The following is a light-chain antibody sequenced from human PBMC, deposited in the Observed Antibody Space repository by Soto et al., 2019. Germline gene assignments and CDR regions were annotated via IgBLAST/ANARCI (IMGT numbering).Light chain of an antibody. V-gene: IGKV3-15*01. CDR2: GAS. J-gene: IGKJ5*01. CDR1: QSVSSN. CDR3: QQYDNWPPVT. Sequence: EVVMTQSPATLSVSPGERVTLSCRASQSVSSNLAWYQQKRGQAPRLLISGASTRATGIPARFSGSGSGTEFTLTISTLQSADFAVYYCQQYDNWPPVTFGQGTRLEIK.